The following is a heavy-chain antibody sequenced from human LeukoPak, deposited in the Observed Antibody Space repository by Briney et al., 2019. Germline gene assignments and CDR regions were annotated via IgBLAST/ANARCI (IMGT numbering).Heavy chain of an antibody. CDR2: ISYDGSNK. V-gene: IGHV3-33*05. D-gene: IGHD6-13*01. Sequence: GGSLRLSCAASGFTFSNYGMHWVRQAPGKGLEWVAVISYDGSNKYYADSVKGRFTISRDNSKNTLHLLMNSLRAEDTAVYFCARSKPPAVKDYYGLDVWGQGTTVTVSS. CDR1: GFTFSNYG. J-gene: IGHJ6*02. CDR3: ARSKPPAVKDYYGLDV.